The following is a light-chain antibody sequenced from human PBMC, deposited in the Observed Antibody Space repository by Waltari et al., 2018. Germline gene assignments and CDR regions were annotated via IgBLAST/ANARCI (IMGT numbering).Light chain of an antibody. Sequence: IVLTQSPATLSLSPGERATLSCRASQSVSSYLAWYQQKPVQAPRLLIYDASNRATGIPARFSGSGSGTDFTLTISSLEPEDFAVYYCQQRSNWLTFGGGTKVEIK. CDR2: DAS. CDR1: QSVSSY. CDR3: QQRSNWLT. J-gene: IGKJ4*01. V-gene: IGKV3-11*01.